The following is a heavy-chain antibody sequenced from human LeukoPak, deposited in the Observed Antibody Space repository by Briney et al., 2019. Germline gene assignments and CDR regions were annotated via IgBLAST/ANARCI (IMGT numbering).Heavy chain of an antibody. Sequence: SETLSLTCTVSGGSISSHHWSWIRQPPGKGLEWIGYIYYSGSTNHNPSLKSRVTISVDTSKNQFSLKLSSATAADTAVYYCARVGGREDYFDYWGQGTLVTVSS. CDR2: IYYSGST. CDR3: ARVGGREDYFDY. CDR1: GGSISSHH. V-gene: IGHV4-59*11. D-gene: IGHD2-15*01. J-gene: IGHJ4*02.